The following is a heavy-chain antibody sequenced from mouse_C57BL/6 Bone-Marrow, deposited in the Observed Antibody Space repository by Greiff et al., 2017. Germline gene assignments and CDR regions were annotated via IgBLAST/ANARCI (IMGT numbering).Heavy chain of an antibody. Sequence: EVQLVESGGGLVQPKGSLKLSCAASGFSFNTYAMNWVRQAPGKGLEWVARIRSKSNNYATYYADSVKDRFTISRDDSECMLYLQMNNLKTEDTAMYYCVRSLFYYYGSSCFDYWGQGTTLTVSS. CDR2: IRSKSNNYAT. CDR1: GFSFNTYA. J-gene: IGHJ2*01. D-gene: IGHD1-1*01. V-gene: IGHV10-1*01. CDR3: VRSLFYYYGSSCFDY.